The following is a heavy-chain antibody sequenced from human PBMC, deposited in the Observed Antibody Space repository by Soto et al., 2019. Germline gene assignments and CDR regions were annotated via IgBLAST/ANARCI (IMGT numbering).Heavy chain of an antibody. V-gene: IGHV3-15*01. D-gene: IGHD2-2*01. CDR3: TTVYCSSTSCSKYYYYYGMDV. CDR2: IKSKTDGGTT. CDR1: GFTFSNAW. Sequence: GGSLRLSCAASGFTFSNAWMSWVRQAPGKGLEWVGRIKSKTDGGTTDYAAPVKGRFTISRDDSKSTLYLQMNSLKTEDAAVYYCTTVYCSSTSCSKYYYYYGMDVWGQGTTVTVSS. J-gene: IGHJ6*02.